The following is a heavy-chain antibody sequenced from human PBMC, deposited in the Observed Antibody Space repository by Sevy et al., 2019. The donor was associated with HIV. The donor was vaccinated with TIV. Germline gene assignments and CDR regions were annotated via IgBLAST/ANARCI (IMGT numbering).Heavy chain of an antibody. V-gene: IGHV3-30*18. CDR3: AKFPTMVRGVITDY. Sequence: RGSLRLSCAASGFTFSSYGMHWVRQAPGKGLEWVAVISYDGSNKYYADSVKGRFTISRDNSKNTLYLQMNSLRAEDTAVYYCAKFPTMVRGVITDYWGQGTLVTVSS. D-gene: IGHD3-10*01. J-gene: IGHJ4*02. CDR1: GFTFSSYG. CDR2: ISYDGSNK.